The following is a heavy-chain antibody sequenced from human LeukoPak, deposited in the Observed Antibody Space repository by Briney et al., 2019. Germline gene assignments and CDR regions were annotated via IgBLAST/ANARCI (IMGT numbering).Heavy chain of an antibody. V-gene: IGHV1-2*02. D-gene: IGHD6-13*01. CDR2: INPNSGGT. CDR3: GRGTPTFAVGIAAASDY. J-gene: IGHJ4*02. CDR1: GYTFTGYY. Sequence: ASVKVSCKASGYTFTGYYMHWVRQAPGQGLEWMGWINPNSGGTNYAQKFQGRVTMTRDASISTAYMELSRLRSDDTAVYYCGRGTPTFAVGIAAASDYWGQGTLVTVSS.